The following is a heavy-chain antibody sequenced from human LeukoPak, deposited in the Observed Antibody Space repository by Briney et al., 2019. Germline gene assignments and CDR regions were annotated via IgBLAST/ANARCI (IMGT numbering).Heavy chain of an antibody. CDR2: ISVSGVNT. V-gene: IGHV3-23*01. J-gene: IGHJ4*02. CDR1: GITFSSYA. D-gene: IGHD6-13*01. CDR3: ARSRYSNSWLFDY. Sequence: GGSLRLSCAAPGITFSSYAMTWVRQAPGKGLEWVSAISVSGVNTYYADSVKGRFTISRDNSKNTVYLQMNSLRAEDTAVFYCARSRYSNSWLFDYWGQGTLVTVSS.